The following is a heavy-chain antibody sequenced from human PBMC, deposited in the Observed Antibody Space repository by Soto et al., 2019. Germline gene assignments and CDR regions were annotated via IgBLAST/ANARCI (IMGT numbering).Heavy chain of an antibody. CDR2: ISSIGST. Sequence: QVQMQESGPGLVKPSQTLSLNSTVSGGSISSGDYFWSWIRQSPGKCLEWIGYISSIGSTYYNPSLKSRVSVSRDTSKNQFSLKLSSVTTTDTAVYYCARGLVIRPYYYHGMDVWGHGTTVTVSS. D-gene: IGHD3-9*01. CDR3: ARGLVIRPYYYHGMDV. CDR1: GGSISSGDYF. V-gene: IGHV4-30-4*01. J-gene: IGHJ6*02.